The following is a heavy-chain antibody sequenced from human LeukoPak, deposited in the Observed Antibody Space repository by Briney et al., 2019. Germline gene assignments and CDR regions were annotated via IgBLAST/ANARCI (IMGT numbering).Heavy chain of an antibody. J-gene: IGHJ3*02. D-gene: IGHD3-16*01. CDR1: GFTFSSYS. CDR2: ISSSSSYI. CDR3: ARDPVFWGRRAFDT. V-gene: IGHV3-21*01. Sequence: PGGSLRLSCAASGFTFSSYSMNWVRQAPGKGLEWVSSISSSSSYIYYADSVKGRFTISRDNAKNSLYLQMNSLRAEDTAVYYCARDPVFWGRRAFDTWGQGTMVTVSS.